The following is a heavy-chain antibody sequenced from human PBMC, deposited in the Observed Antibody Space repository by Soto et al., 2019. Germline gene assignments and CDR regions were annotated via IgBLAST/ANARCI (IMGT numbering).Heavy chain of an antibody. D-gene: IGHD6-13*01. CDR2: IIPILGIA. Sequence: ASVKVSCKASGGTFSSYTISWVRQAPGQGLEWMGRIIPILGIANYAQKFQGRVTITADKSTSTAYMELSSLRSEDTAVYYCARERGGDYSSSWYYYYYGMDVWGQGTTVTVSS. CDR3: ARERGGDYSSSWYYYYYGMDV. CDR1: GGTFSSYT. J-gene: IGHJ6*02. V-gene: IGHV1-69*04.